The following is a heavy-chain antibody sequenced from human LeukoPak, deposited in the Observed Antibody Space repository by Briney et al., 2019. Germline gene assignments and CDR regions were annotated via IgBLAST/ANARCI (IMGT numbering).Heavy chain of an antibody. J-gene: IGHJ6*02. CDR2: RNPNSWNT. Sequence: GSSVKVSLKASGYTFTSYDSNWVRQATGQEREGMGGRNPNSWNTGYAQKFQGRVTMTRNTFISTDYMELSSLRSEDTAVYYCARLDEVVVPAASMYYYYYGMDVWGQGTTVTVSS. V-gene: IGHV1-8*01. CDR1: GYTFTSYD. CDR3: ARLDEVVVPAASMYYYYYGMDV. D-gene: IGHD2-2*01.